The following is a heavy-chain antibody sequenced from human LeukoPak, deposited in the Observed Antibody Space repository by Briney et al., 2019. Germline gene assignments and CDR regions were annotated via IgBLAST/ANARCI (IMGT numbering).Heavy chain of an antibody. CDR1: GYSCTGYC. CDR3: VRAHYSSSMLAGDY. D-gene: IGHD6-13*01. Sequence: ASVKVSCKPSGYSCTGYCMGLVRQAPGQGLEWMGWIKPNTGGTRYAQKFQGRVTMTRDTSISTAYMDLSRLTSDDSAVYYCVRAHYSSSMLAGDYWGQGTLVTVSS. J-gene: IGHJ4*02. V-gene: IGHV1-2*02. CDR2: IKPNTGGT.